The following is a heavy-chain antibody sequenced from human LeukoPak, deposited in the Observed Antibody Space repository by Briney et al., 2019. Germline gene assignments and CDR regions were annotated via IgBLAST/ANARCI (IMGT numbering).Heavy chain of an antibody. J-gene: IGHJ6*03. V-gene: IGHV5-51*01. CDR2: IYPGDSDT. D-gene: IGHD3-10*01. Sequence: GESLKISCKGSGYSFTSYWIGWVRQMPGKGLEWMGIIYPGDSDTRYSSSFQGQVTISADKSISTAYLQWSSLKASDTAMYYCASAGEIENYYMDVWGKGTTVTVSS. CDR1: GYSFTSYW. CDR3: ASAGEIENYYMDV.